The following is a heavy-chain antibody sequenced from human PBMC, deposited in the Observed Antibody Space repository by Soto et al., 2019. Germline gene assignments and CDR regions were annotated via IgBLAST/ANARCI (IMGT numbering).Heavy chain of an antibody. D-gene: IGHD2-21*01. CDR3: ARVSILLGKNFDC. J-gene: IGHJ4*02. V-gene: IGHV3-74*01. CDR1: GFTFSSYW. Sequence: EVQLVESGGGLVQPGGSLRLSCAASGFTFSSYWMHWVRQAPGRGLVWVSRINSDGSSTSYADSVKGRFTISRDNAKNTLYQQMNSLSAEDTAVYYCARVSILLGKNFDCWGQGTLVTVSS. CDR2: INSDGSST.